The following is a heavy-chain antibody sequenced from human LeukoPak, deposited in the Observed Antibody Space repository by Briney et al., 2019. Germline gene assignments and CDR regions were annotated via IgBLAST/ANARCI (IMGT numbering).Heavy chain of an antibody. J-gene: IGHJ4*02. CDR3: ARGSGVLWFGELFDY. CDR1: GYTFTGYY. Sequence: ASVKVSCKASGYTFTGYYMHWVRQAPGQGLEWMGWINPNSGGTNYAQKFQGRVTMTRDTSISTAYMELSGLRSDDTAVYYCARGSGVLWFGELFDYWGQGTLVTVSS. D-gene: IGHD3-10*01. V-gene: IGHV1-2*02. CDR2: INPNSGGT.